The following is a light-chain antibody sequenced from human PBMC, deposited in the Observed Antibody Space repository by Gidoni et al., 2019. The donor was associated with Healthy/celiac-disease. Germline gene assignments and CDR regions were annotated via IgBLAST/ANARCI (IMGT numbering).Light chain of an antibody. CDR2: KAS. Sequence: IQMTQSPSTLSASVGDRVTITCRASQSISSWLAWYQQNPGKAPKLLIYKASSLESGVPSRFSGSGSGTEFTLTISSLQPDDFATYYCQQYNSYSWTFGQGTKVEIK. V-gene: IGKV1-5*03. J-gene: IGKJ1*01. CDR3: QQYNSYSWT. CDR1: QSISSW.